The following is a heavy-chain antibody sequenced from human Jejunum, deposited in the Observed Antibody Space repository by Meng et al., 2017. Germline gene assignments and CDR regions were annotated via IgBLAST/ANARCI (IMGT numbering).Heavy chain of an antibody. CDR3: AKGVMSGTRYVAFEI. J-gene: IGHJ3*02. CDR2: MRTGGSYT. Sequence: GGSLRLSCAASGFTFSDYVMGWVRQAPGKGLEWVSSMRTGGSYTYYVDSVKGRYTISRDNSMHTVYLQMNSLRADDTAVYYCAKGVMSGTRYVAFEIWGQGTTVT. CDR1: GFTFSDYV. V-gene: IGHV3-23*01. D-gene: IGHD1-26*01.